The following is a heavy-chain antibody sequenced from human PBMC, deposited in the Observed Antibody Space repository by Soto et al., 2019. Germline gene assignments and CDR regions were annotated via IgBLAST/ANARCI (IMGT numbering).Heavy chain of an antibody. CDR1: GYTFTSCG. D-gene: IGHD3-22*01. V-gene: IGHV1-18*04. Sequence: ASVKVSCKASGYTFTSCGISWVRQAPGQGLEWMGWISAYNGNTNYAQKLQGRVTMTTDTSTSTAYMELRSLRSDDTAVYYCARVYDSSGHSYGPPDYWGQGTLVTVSS. CDR2: ISAYNGNT. CDR3: ARVYDSSGHSYGPPDY. J-gene: IGHJ4*02.